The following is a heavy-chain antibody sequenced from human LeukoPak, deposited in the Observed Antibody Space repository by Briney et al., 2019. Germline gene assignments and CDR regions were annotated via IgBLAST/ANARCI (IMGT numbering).Heavy chain of an antibody. D-gene: IGHD1-14*01. CDR3: ARGTPHGDRTAYYYYYMDV. J-gene: IGHJ6*03. CDR1: GFAFTNNG. CDR2: LSGRGGST. V-gene: IGHV3-23*01. Sequence: GGSLRLSGAASGFAFTNNGMNWVRQAPGKGLEWVSGLSGRGGSTYYADSVKGRFTISRDNSKNTLYLQMNSLRAEDTAVYYCARGTPHGDRTAYYYYYMDVWGKGTTVTISS.